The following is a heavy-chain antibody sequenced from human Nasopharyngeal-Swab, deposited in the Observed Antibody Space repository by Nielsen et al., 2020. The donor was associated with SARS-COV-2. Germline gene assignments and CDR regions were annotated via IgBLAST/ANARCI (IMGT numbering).Heavy chain of an antibody. CDR2: IYHSGST. J-gene: IGHJ3*02. Sequence: GSLRLSCAVSRGSISSSNWWCWVRQPPGKGLEWIGEIYHSGSTNYNPSLKSRVTILVDKSKNQFSLKLSSVTAADTALYYCARGGSSDAFDIWGLGTMVTVSS. CDR3: ARGGSSDAFDI. V-gene: IGHV4-4*02. CDR1: RGSISSSNW. D-gene: IGHD6-6*01.